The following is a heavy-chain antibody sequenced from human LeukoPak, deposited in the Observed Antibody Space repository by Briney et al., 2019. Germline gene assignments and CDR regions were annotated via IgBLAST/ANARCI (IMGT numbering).Heavy chain of an antibody. CDR1: GYTFTDNH. V-gene: IGHV1-2*02. D-gene: IGHD2-15*01. J-gene: IGHJ5*01. CDR3: ARQADNNWFDS. CDR2: INPNSGVT. Sequence: ASVKVSCKASGYTFTDNHMHWVRQAPGQGLEWMGWINPNSGVTKYAQKFQGRVAMTRDTSISTAYLELNRLSSDDSAVFYCARQADNNWFDSWGQGTLVTVSS.